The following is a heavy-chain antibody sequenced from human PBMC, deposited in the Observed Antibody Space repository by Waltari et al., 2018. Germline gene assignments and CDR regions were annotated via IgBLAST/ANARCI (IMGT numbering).Heavy chain of an antibody. J-gene: IGHJ5*02. Sequence: HLQLQESGPGLVKPSETLSLTCTVSGGSISSSSFYWGWIRQPPGKGMEWIGSIHHSGSTSYNPSLKSRVTIAVDTSKNQFSLKMSSVTAADTAVYYCARRRLQFNWFDPWGQGTLVTVSS. V-gene: IGHV4-39*01. CDR1: GGSISSSSFY. CDR2: IHHSGST. CDR3: ARRRLQFNWFDP. D-gene: IGHD3-16*01.